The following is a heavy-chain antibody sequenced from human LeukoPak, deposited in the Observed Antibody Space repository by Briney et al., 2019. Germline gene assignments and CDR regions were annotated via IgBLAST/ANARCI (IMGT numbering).Heavy chain of an antibody. D-gene: IGHD1-26*01. Sequence: GGSLRLSCAASGFTFSSYAMHWVRQAPGKGLEWVAIMSYDGSNKYYADSVKGRFTISRDNAKNSLYLQMNSLRAEDTAVYYCARERVGAAPIWGQGTMVTVSS. J-gene: IGHJ3*02. CDR1: GFTFSSYA. CDR2: MSYDGSNK. V-gene: IGHV3-30-3*01. CDR3: ARERVGAAPI.